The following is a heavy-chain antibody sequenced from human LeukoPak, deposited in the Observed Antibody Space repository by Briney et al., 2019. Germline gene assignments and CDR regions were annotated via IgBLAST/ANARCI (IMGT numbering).Heavy chain of an antibody. CDR1: GGTFSSYA. CDR2: IIPIFGTA. J-gene: IGHJ4*02. CDR3: ARVGYYYDSSGYYPDY. Sequence: SVKVSCKASGGTFSSYAISWVRQAPGQGLEWMGGIIPIFGTANYAQKFQGRVTITADESTSTAYMELRSLRSDDTAVYYCARVGYYYDSSGYYPDYWGQGTLVTVSS. D-gene: IGHD3-22*01. V-gene: IGHV1-69*13.